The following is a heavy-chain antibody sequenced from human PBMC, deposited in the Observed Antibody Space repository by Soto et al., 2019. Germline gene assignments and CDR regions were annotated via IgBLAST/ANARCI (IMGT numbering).Heavy chain of an antibody. CDR1: GGSISSYY. CDR2: IYYSGST. D-gene: IGHD6-6*01. Sequence: SETLSLTCTVSGGSISSYYWSWIRQPPGKGLEWIGYIYYSGSTNYNPSLKSRVTISVDTSKNQFSLKLSSVTAADTAVYYCARQGIAARRNWFDPWGQGTLVTVSS. V-gene: IGHV4-59*08. J-gene: IGHJ5*02. CDR3: ARQGIAARRNWFDP.